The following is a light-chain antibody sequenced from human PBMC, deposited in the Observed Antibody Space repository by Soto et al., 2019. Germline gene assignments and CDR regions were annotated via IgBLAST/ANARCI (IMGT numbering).Light chain of an antibody. V-gene: IGLV2-14*01. CDR1: SSDVGGYNY. J-gene: IGLJ1*01. CDR2: EVS. Sequence: QSALTQPASVSGSPGQSITISCTGTSSDVGGYNYVSWYQQHPGKAPKLMIYEVSNRPSGVSNRFSGSKSGNTASLTISGLQAEDKADYYCSSYTSSSTVFGTGTRSPS. CDR3: SSYTSSSTV.